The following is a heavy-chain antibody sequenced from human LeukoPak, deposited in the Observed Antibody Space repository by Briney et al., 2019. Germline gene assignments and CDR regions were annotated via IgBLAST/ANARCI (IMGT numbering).Heavy chain of an antibody. V-gene: IGHV3-21*01. J-gene: IGHJ4*02. Sequence: GGSLRLSCAASGFTFSSYSMNWVRQAPGKGLEWVSSISSSSSYIYYADSVKGRFTISRDNAKNSLYLQMNSLRAEDTAVYYCARGPPGAVAGTIDYWGQGTLVTVSS. CDR3: ARGPPGAVAGTIDY. D-gene: IGHD6-19*01. CDR2: ISSSSSYI. CDR1: GFTFSSYS.